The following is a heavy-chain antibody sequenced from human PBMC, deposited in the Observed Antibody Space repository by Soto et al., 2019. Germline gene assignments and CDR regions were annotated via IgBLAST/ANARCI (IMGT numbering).Heavy chain of an antibody. Sequence: QLQLQESGPGLVKPSETLSLTCTVSGGSISSSSYYWGWIRQPPGKGLEWIGSIYYSGSTYYTPSLKSRVTISVDTAKNQFSLKLSSVPAADTAVYYCARDVSGGYSSGWYMYYYYGMDVWGQGTTVTVSS. CDR2: IYYSGST. CDR1: GGSISSSSYY. D-gene: IGHD6-19*01. V-gene: IGHV4-39*01. J-gene: IGHJ6*02. CDR3: ARDVSGGYSSGWYMYYYYGMDV.